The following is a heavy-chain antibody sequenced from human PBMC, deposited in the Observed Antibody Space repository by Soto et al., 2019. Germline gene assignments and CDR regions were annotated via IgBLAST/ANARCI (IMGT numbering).Heavy chain of an antibody. CDR2: ISSSSSYT. V-gene: IGHV3-11*06. CDR1: GFTFSDYY. J-gene: IGHJ3*02. CDR3: ARDSDIVVVPAAMGAFDI. D-gene: IGHD2-2*01. Sequence: VQLVESGGGLVQPGGSLRLSCAASGFTFSDYYMSWIRQAPGKGLEWVSYISSSSSYTNYADSVKGRFTISRDNAKNSLYLQMNSLRAEDTAVYYCARDSDIVVVPAAMGAFDIWGQGTMVTVSS.